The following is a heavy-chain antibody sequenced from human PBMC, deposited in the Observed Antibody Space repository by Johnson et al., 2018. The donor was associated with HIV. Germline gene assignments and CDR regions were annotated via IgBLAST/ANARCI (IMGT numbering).Heavy chain of an antibody. CDR3: ASRWRGSGWNGAFDI. V-gene: IGHV3-30*04. Sequence: QVQLVESGGGLVQPGRSLRLSCAASGFTFSSYAMHWVRQAPDKGLEWVAVISYDGSNKYFADSVKGRFTISRDNAKNSLYLQMNSLRAEDTAVYYCASRWRGSGWNGAFDIWGQGTMVTVSS. D-gene: IGHD6-19*01. J-gene: IGHJ3*02. CDR2: ISYDGSNK. CDR1: GFTFSSYA.